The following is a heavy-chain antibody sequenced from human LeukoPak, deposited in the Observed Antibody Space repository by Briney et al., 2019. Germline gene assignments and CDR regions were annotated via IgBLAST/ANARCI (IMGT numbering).Heavy chain of an antibody. Sequence: GGSLRLSCAASGFTFSSFDMNWVRQAPGKGLEWVSSISTSSRYIYYRDSVKGRFTTSRDDAKNSLYLQMNSLRVEDTAVYYCARADCSGSTCYLRRSWFDPWGQGTLVTVSS. CDR3: ARADCSGSTCYLRRSWFDP. CDR1: GFTFSSFD. J-gene: IGHJ5*02. V-gene: IGHV3-21*01. CDR2: ISTSSRYI. D-gene: IGHD2-2*01.